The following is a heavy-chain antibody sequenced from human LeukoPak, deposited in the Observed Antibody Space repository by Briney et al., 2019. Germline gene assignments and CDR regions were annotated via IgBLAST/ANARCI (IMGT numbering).Heavy chain of an antibody. CDR3: ARGRGEEYSSSSWQDY. J-gene: IGHJ4*02. Sequence: SETLSLTCAVYGGSFSGYYWSWLRQPPGKGLEWIGEINHSGSTNYNPSLKSRVTISVDTSKNQFSLKLSSVTAADTAVYYCARGRGEEYSSSSWQDYWGQGTLVTVSS. D-gene: IGHD6-6*01. V-gene: IGHV4-34*01. CDR2: INHSGST. CDR1: GGSFSGYY.